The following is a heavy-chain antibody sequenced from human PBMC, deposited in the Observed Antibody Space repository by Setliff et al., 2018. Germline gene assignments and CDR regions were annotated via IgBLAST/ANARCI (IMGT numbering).Heavy chain of an antibody. J-gene: IGHJ4*02. D-gene: IGHD1-26*01. CDR3: AKGGYSGSHYFDY. CDR1: GFTFTSYA. Sequence: LRLSCAASGFTFTSYAMRWVRQAPGKGLEWVPSISGSGGSTYYADSVKGRFTISRDNSNNALYLQMNSLRAEDTAIYYCAKGGYSGSHYFDYWGQGTLVTVSS. CDR2: ISGSGGST. V-gene: IGHV3-23*01.